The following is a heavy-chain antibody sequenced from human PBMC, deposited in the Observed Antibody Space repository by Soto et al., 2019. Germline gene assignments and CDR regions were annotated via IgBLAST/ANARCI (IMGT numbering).Heavy chain of an antibody. CDR3: ARGGFAPFDY. Sequence: EVQLVETGGGLIQPGGSLRLSCAASGFTVSSAYMSWVRQAPGKGLEWVSVIYSGGSTYYADSLKGRFTISRDNSKTTLNLQMNSLRAEDTAVYYCARGGFAPFDYWGQGTMVTVSS. V-gene: IGHV3-53*02. CDR2: IYSGGST. CDR1: GFTVSSAY. J-gene: IGHJ4*02.